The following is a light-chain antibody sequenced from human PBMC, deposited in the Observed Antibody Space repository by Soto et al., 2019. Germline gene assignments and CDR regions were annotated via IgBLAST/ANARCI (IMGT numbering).Light chain of an antibody. Sequence: DIQMTQSPSSVSASVGDRVTITCRASPDISTWLAWYQQKPGRAPKLLIYAASSLQSGVPSRFSGTGSGTDFPFTIASLQPEDFATNYCQQTRSFPLTFGGGTKVEIK. CDR2: AAS. V-gene: IGKV1D-12*01. CDR3: QQTRSFPLT. J-gene: IGKJ4*02. CDR1: PDISTW.